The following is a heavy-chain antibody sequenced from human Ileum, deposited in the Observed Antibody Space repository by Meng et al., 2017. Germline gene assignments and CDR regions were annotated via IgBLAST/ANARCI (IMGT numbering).Heavy chain of an antibody. CDR2: IYHSGST. V-gene: IGHV4-4*02. CDR1: GGSISSSNW. J-gene: IGHJ4*02. Sequence: QVHLPESVPGLCKRSGTLSLPCAVAGGSISSSNWWSWVRQPPGKGLEWIGEIYHSGSTNYNPSLKSRVTISVDKSKNQFSLKLSSVTAADTAVYYCASLRYNWNYSADYWGQGTLVTVSS. CDR3: ASLRYNWNYSADY. D-gene: IGHD1-7*01.